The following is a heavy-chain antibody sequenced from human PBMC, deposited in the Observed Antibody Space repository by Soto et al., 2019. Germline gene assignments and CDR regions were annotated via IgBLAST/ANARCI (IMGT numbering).Heavy chain of an antibody. V-gene: IGHV3-74*01. J-gene: IGHJ4*02. CDR1: GFAFGSYW. CDR2: ISQDGAIA. CDR3: LRDPRHWNEFADQ. Sequence: VQLVESGGGLVQPGGSLRLSCAASGFAFGSYWMHWVRQAPGKGLVWVSRISQDGAIATQADSGKGRFTISRDNAKNTLFLQMNSLRADDTAVYYCLRDPRHWNEFADQWDQGTLVTVSS. D-gene: IGHD1-1*01.